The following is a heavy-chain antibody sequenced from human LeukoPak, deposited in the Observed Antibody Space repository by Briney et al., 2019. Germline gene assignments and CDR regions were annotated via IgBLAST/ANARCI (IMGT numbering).Heavy chain of an antibody. J-gene: IGHJ4*02. V-gene: IGHV3-7*03. D-gene: IGHD3-9*01. Sequence: GGSLRLSCAASGFTFSLYWMNWVRRAPGKGLEWVANIKQDGSQKNYVDSVKGRFTISRDNAKNSLYLQMNNLRVEDTAMYYCAGGTGFIIKDWGQGTLVTVSS. CDR1: GFTFSLYW. CDR3: AGGTGFIIKD. CDR2: IKQDGSQK.